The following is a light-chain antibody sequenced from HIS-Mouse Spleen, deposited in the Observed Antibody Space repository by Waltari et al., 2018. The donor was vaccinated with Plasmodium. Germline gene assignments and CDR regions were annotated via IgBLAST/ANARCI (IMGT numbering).Light chain of an antibody. J-gene: IGLJ3*02. CDR1: ALHNKD. Sequence: SYELTQPPSVSVSPGQTARITCACDALHNKDAYWYQKKSGKAPVLVIYEDSKRPSGIPERFSGSSSGTMATLTISGAQVEDEADYYCYSTDSSGNHRVFGGGTKLTVL. CDR2: EDS. V-gene: IGLV3-10*01. CDR3: YSTDSSGNHRV.